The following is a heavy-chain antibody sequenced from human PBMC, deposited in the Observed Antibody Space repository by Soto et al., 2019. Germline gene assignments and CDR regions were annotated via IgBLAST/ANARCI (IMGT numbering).Heavy chain of an antibody. CDR2: ISAYNGNT. Sequence: QVQLVQSGAEVKKPGASVKVSCKASGYTFNSYGISWVRQAPGQGLEWMGWISAYNGNTNYVQKVQGRVTMTTDTSTSTASRELKRLRSNDTAVYYCASGGGNDPRPVDYWGQGTLVTVSS. D-gene: IGHD5-12*01. CDR3: ASGGGNDPRPVDY. V-gene: IGHV1-18*01. J-gene: IGHJ4*02. CDR1: GYTFNSYG.